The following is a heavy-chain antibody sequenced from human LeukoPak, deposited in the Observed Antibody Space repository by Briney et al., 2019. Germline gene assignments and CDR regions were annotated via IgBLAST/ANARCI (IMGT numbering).Heavy chain of an antibody. J-gene: IGHJ4*02. CDR2: IKQDGSEK. Sequence: GGSLRLSCAASGFTFSSYWMSWVRQAPGKGLEWVANIKQDGSEKYYVDSVKGRFTISRDNAKNSLYLQMNSLRAEDTAVYYCAREELGTEHQSSSWYSGSYYFDYWGQGTLVTVSS. V-gene: IGHV3-7*01. CDR1: GFTFSSYW. D-gene: IGHD6-13*01. CDR3: AREELGTEHQSSSWYSGSYYFDY.